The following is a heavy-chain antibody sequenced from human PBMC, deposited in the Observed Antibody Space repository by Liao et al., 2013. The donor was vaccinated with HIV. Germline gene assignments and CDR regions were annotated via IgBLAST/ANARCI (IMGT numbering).Heavy chain of an antibody. CDR3: ARGTDFDY. CDR2: IHPTGNT. Sequence: QVQLQQWGAGLLKPSETLSLTCTVSGGSISSYYWSWLRQSAGKGLEWIGRIHPTGNTNYNPSLERRVSISVDSSTNRFSLMLTSVTAADTAVYYCARGTDFDYWGLGTQVTVSS. V-gene: IGHV4-59*10. CDR1: GGSISSYY. J-gene: IGHJ4*02.